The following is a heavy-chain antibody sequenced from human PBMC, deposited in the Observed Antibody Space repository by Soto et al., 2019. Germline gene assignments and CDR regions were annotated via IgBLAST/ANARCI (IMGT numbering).Heavy chain of an antibody. D-gene: IGHD2-2*01. Sequence: QVQLVESGGGVVQPGRSLRLSCAASGFTLSPYAMHWVRQAPGKGLEWVAVISYDGNNKNYADSVKGRLAISRDNSRNTLYLQMNILRAEDTAVYYCARARLDTPALDYWGQGTLVTVSS. CDR1: GFTLSPYA. V-gene: IGHV3-30*09. CDR2: ISYDGNNK. J-gene: IGHJ4*02. CDR3: ARARLDTPALDY.